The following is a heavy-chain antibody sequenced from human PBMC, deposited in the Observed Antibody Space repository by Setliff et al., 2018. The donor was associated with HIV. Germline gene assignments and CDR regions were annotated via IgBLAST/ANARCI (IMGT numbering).Heavy chain of an antibody. CDR2: INHSVGT. J-gene: IGHJ5*02. Sequence: SETLSLTCAVYNTSVSGYYWTWIRQSPGRGLEWIGEINHSVGTDYNPTLRSRVYMSLDTSKNQFSLKLVSVTAADSAVYYRTRGLGITMVRGIRTFDPWGQGTQVTVSS. D-gene: IGHD3-10*01. CDR1: NTSVSGYY. V-gene: IGHV4-34*01. CDR3: TRGLGITMVRGIRTFDP.